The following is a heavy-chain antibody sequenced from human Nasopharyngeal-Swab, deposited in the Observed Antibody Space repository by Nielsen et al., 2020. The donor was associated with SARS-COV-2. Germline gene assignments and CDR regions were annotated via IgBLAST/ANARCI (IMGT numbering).Heavy chain of an antibody. V-gene: IGHV3-74*01. CDR2: INSDGSST. D-gene: IGHD2-2*01. J-gene: IGHJ6*02. CDR1: GFTFSSYW. Sequence: GESLKISCAASGFTFSSYWMHWVRQAPGKGLVWVSRINSDGSSTSYADSVKGRFTISRDNAKNTLYLQMNSLRAEDTAVYYCARGKVVVVPAAIYYYGMDVWGQGTTVTVSS. CDR3: ARGKVVVVPAAIYYYGMDV.